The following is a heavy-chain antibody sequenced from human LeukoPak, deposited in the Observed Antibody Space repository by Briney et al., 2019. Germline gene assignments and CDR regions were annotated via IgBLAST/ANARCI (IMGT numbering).Heavy chain of an antibody. V-gene: IGHV1-46*01. J-gene: IGHJ6*02. CDR2: INPSGGST. Sequence: ASVKVSCKASGYTFTSYYIHWVRQAPGQGLEWMGIINPSGGSTSYAQKFQGRVTITADESTSTAYMELSSLRSEDTAVYYCARGDIVVVPAAIRLAYYYGMDVWGQGTTVTVSS. CDR3: ARGDIVVVPAAIRLAYYYGMDV. CDR1: GYTFTSYY. D-gene: IGHD2-2*02.